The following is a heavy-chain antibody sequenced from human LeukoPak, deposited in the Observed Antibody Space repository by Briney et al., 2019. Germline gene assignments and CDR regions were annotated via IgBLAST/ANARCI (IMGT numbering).Heavy chain of an antibody. CDR3: ARDSCYDILTGYCYYYYYGMDV. D-gene: IGHD3-9*01. V-gene: IGHV3-30-3*01. Sequence: GRSLRLSCAASGFTFSSYAMHWVRQAPGKGLEWVAVISYDGSNKYYADSVKGRFTISRGNSKSTLYLQMNSLRAEDTAVYYCARDSCYDILTGYCYYYYYGMDVWGQGTTVTVSS. J-gene: IGHJ6*02. CDR1: GFTFSSYA. CDR2: ISYDGSNK.